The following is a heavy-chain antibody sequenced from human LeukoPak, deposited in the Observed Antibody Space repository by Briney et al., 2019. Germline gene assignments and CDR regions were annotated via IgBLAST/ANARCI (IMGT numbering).Heavy chain of an antibody. D-gene: IGHD3-10*01. CDR2: ISSSGSTI. Sequence: GGSLRLSCAASGFTFSSYEMNWVRQAPGKVLEWVSYISSSGSTIYYADSVKGRFTISRDNAKNTLYLQMNSPRAEDTARYYCARSGGIIDYWGQGTLVTVSS. CDR3: ARSGGIIDY. V-gene: IGHV3-48*03. J-gene: IGHJ4*02. CDR1: GFTFSSYE.